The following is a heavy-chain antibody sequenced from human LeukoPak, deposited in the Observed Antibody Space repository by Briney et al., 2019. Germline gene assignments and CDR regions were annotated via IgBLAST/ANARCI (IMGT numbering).Heavy chain of an antibody. V-gene: IGHV4-30-2*01. CDR2: IYHSGST. D-gene: IGHD6-19*01. Sequence: PSETLSLTCTVSGGSISSGGYYWSWIRQPPGKGLEWIGYIYHSGSTYYNPSLKSRVTISVDRSKNQFSLKLSSVTAADTAVYYCARDHGPHYSSGWYFDYWGQGTLVTVSS. CDR1: GGSISSGGYY. CDR3: ARDHGPHYSSGWYFDY. J-gene: IGHJ4*02.